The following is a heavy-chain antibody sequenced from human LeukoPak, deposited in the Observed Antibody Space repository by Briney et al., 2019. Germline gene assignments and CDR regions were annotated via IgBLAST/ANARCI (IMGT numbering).Heavy chain of an antibody. CDR2: IIPILGIA. V-gene: IGHV1-69*04. CDR1: GGTFSSYT. J-gene: IGHJ3*02. CDR3: AREADTAMVYDAFDI. Sequence: VKVSCKAAGGTFSSYTISWVRQAPGQGLEGMGRIIPILGIANYAQKFQGRVTITADKSTGTAYMELSSLRSEDTAVYYCAREADTAMVYDAFDIWGQGTMVTVSS. D-gene: IGHD5-18*01.